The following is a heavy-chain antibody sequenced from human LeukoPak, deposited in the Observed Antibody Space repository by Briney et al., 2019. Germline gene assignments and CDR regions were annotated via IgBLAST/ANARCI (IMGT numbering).Heavy chain of an antibody. CDR2: ISSRGDST. CDR1: GFAFSYSY. CDR3: ARESSGTYYLKQ. J-gene: IGHJ4*02. Sequence: GGSLRLSCAASGFAFSYSYMNWIRQAPGNGPEWVSSISSRGDSTNYADSVKGRFTISRDNAKNSLYLQMNSLRAEDTAVYYCARESSGTYYLKQWGQGTLVTVYS. D-gene: IGHD1-26*01. V-gene: IGHV3-11*05.